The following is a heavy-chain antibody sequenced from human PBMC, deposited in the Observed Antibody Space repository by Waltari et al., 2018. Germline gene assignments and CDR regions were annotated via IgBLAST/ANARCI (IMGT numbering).Heavy chain of an antibody. V-gene: IGHV1-46*01. CDR2: INPIVGST. CDR3: AIAYYDLLTCYRPFDY. Sequence: QVQLVQSGAEVKKPGASVKVSCKESGYTFTSYYMHWVRQPPGQGLEWMGIINPIVGSTSYAQKFQGRVTMTRDTSTSTVYMELSSLRSEDTAVYYCAIAYYDLLTCYRPFDYCGPGTLVTVSS. CDR1: GYTFTSYY. J-gene: IGHJ4*02. D-gene: IGHD3-9*01.